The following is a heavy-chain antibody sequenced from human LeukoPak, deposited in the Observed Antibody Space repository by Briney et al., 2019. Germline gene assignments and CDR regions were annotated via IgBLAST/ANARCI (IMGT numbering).Heavy chain of an antibody. Sequence: GSLRLSCAASGFTFSSYTTHWVRQAPGKGLEWVSSISAVSTYIYYADSVKGRFTISRDNVEKSAYLELSGLTAHDTAIYYCARGGIAGRPVYYYYMDVWGKGTTVTVSS. CDR2: ISAVSTYI. J-gene: IGHJ6*03. V-gene: IGHV3-21*01. CDR1: GFTFSSYT. CDR3: ARGGIAGRPVYYYYMDV. D-gene: IGHD6-6*01.